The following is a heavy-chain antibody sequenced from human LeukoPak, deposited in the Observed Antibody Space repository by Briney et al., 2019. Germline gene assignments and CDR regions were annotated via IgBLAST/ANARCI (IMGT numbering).Heavy chain of an antibody. Sequence: GGSLRLSCAASGFTFSSYAMSWVRQAPGKGLEWVSAISGSGGSTYYADSVKGRFTISIDNSKNTLYLQMNSLRAEDTAVYYCAKPQSSGHTTDYWGQGTLVTVSS. CDR2: ISGSGGST. V-gene: IGHV3-23*01. CDR3: AKPQSSGHTTDY. D-gene: IGHD3-22*01. CDR1: GFTFSSYA. J-gene: IGHJ4*02.